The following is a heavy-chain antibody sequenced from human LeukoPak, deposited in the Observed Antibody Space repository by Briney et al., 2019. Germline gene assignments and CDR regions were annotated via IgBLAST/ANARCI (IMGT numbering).Heavy chain of an antibody. CDR3: ARVAGYSYGSLDY. CDR2: MNPNSGNT. CDR1: GYTFTSYG. J-gene: IGHJ4*02. V-gene: IGHV1-8*01. D-gene: IGHD5-18*01. Sequence: EASVKVSCKASGYTFTSYGINWVRQATGQGLEWMGWMNPNSGNTGYAQKFQGRVTMTRNTSISTAYMELSSLRSEDTAVYYCARVAGYSYGSLDYWGQGTLVTVSS.